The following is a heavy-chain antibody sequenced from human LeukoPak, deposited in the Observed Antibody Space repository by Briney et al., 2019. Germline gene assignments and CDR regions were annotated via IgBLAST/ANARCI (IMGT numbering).Heavy chain of an antibody. CDR1: GGSFSGYY. J-gene: IGHJ4*02. CDR2: INHSGST. D-gene: IGHD5-18*01. Sequence: PSETLSLTCAVYGGSFSGYYWSWIRQPPGKGLEWIGEINHSGSTNYNPSLKSRVTISVDTSKNQFSLKPSSVTAADTAVYYCARKSYGVKGFDYWGQGTLVTVSS. V-gene: IGHV4-34*01. CDR3: ARKSYGVKGFDY.